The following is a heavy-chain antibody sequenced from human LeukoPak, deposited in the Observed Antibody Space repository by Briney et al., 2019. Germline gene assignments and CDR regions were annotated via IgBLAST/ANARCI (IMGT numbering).Heavy chain of an antibody. V-gene: IGHV3-48*04. CDR1: GFTFSNYG. Sequence: GGSLRLSCAASGFTFSNYGMDWVRQAPGKGLEWVSYISSNSRTIDYADSVKGRFTISRDNAKNSLYLQMNSLRAEDTAVYYCARAPGYSYGYHPDYWGQGTLVTVSS. CDR3: ARAPGYSYGYHPDY. D-gene: IGHD5-18*01. J-gene: IGHJ4*02. CDR2: ISSNSRTI.